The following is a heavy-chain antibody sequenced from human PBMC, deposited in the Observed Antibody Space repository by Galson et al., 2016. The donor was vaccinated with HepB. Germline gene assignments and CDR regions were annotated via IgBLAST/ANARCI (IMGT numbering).Heavy chain of an antibody. CDR1: GFTFDDYT. D-gene: IGHD2-2*01. Sequence: SLRLSCAASGFTFDDYTIHWVRQDPGKGLEWVSLINWDGGTTYYADSVRGRFTISRDNSKNSLYLQMNSLRTEDTALYYCARTSRNCSTTRCYGAEYFQHWGQGTLVTVSS. CDR3: ARTSRNCSTTRCYGAEYFQH. J-gene: IGHJ1*01. CDR2: INWDGGTT. V-gene: IGHV3-43*01.